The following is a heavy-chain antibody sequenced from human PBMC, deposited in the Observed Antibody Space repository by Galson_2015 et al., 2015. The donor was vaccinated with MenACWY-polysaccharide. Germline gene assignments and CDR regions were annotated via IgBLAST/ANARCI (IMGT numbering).Heavy chain of an antibody. J-gene: IGHJ4*02. Sequence: FLRLSCAASGFTFSTYWMHWVRHAPGKGLVWVSRIKSDGSSTNYADSVKGRFTISRDNAKNTLYLQMNSLRAEDTALYYCARGYSAYDWGQGTLVTVSA. CDR3: ARGYSAYD. V-gene: IGHV3-74*01. CDR1: GFTFSTYW. D-gene: IGHD5-12*01. CDR2: IKSDGSST.